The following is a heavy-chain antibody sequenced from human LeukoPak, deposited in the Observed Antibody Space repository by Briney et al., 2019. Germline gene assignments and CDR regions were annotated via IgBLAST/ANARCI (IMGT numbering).Heavy chain of an antibody. CDR3: AKYLFWIGPTLANDGFDV. J-gene: IGHJ3*01. D-gene: IGHD3-3*01. CDR1: GFIFSTYG. V-gene: IGHV3-30*18. Sequence: PGRSLRLSCEASGFIFSTYGMHWVRQAPGKGLEWVAVISYDGGITYYADSVKGRFTISRDNSKNTVFLQMNSLSAEDTGLYYCAKYLFWIGPTLANDGFDVWGQGTMVTVSS. CDR2: ISYDGGIT.